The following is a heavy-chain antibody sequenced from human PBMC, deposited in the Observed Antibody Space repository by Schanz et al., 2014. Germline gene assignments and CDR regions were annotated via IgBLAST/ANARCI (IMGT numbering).Heavy chain of an antibody. CDR3: ARIIDGDYLY. J-gene: IGHJ4*02. D-gene: IGHD4-17*01. CDR1: EDPHSSYT. V-gene: IGHV1-69*02. CDR2: IIPPLRQT. Sequence: QVQLVQSGAEVKKPESSVKVSCTASEDPHSSYTISWVRQAPGQGFEWVGSIIPPLRQTRYAQKFEERVIITADTSTTTVYMDLASLTSDDTAVYFCARIIDGDYLYWGQGTLVTVSS.